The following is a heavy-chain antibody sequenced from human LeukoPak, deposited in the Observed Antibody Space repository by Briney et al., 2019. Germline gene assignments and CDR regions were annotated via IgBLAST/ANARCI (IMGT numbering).Heavy chain of an antibody. CDR3: ARYDNGPTRAFDI. CDR2: INHSGST. J-gene: IGHJ3*02. CDR1: GGSFSGYY. D-gene: IGHD1-1*01. V-gene: IGHV4-34*01. Sequence: PSETLSLTCAVYGGSFSGYYWSWIRQPPGKGLEWIGEINHSGSTNYNPSLKSRVTISVDTSKNQFSLKLSSVTAADTAVYYCARYDNGPTRAFDIWALGMMVTVSS.